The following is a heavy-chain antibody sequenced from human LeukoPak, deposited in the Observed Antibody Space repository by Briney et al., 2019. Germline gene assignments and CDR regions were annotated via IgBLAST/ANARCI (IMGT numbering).Heavy chain of an antibody. D-gene: IGHD4-17*01. J-gene: IGHJ4*02. CDR2: ISWNSGSI. V-gene: IGHV3-9*01. CDR1: GFTFSSYW. Sequence: GGSLRLSCAASGFTFSSYWMSWVRQAPGKGLEWVSGISWNSGSIGYADSVKGRFTISRDNAKNSLYLQMNSLRAEDTALYYCAKVGAYGDYENYFDYWGQGTLVTVSS. CDR3: AKVGAYGDYENYFDY.